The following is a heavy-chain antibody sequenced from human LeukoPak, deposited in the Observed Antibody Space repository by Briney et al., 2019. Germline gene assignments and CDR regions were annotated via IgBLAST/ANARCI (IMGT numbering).Heavy chain of an antibody. CDR1: GGSFSGYY. CDR2: INHSGST. Sequence: SETLSLTCAVYGGSFSGYYWSWIRQPPGKGLEWIGEINHSGSTNYNPSLKSRVTISVDTSKNQFSLKLSSVTAADTAVYYCARGPARFDPWGQGTLVTVST. V-gene: IGHV4-34*01. D-gene: IGHD2-15*01. J-gene: IGHJ5*02. CDR3: ARGPARFDP.